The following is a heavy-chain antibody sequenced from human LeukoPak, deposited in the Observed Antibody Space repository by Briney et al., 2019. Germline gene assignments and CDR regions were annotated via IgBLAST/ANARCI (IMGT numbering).Heavy chain of an antibody. Sequence: PGGSLRLSCAASEFTFSSYSMNWVRQAPGKGLEWVLYITNSGNSKSYADSVKGRFTISRDNAKSSLYLQMNSLRAEDTAVYYCARDSASMLRFLEWSPNAFDIWGQGTMVTVSS. J-gene: IGHJ3*02. D-gene: IGHD3-3*01. CDR3: ARDSASMLRFLEWSPNAFDI. V-gene: IGHV3-48*04. CDR1: EFTFSSYS. CDR2: ITNSGNSK.